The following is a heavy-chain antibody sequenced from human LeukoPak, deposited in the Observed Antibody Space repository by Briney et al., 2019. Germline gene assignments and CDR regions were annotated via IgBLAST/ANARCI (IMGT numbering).Heavy chain of an antibody. V-gene: IGHV4-38-2*01. CDR1: GYSITSDYY. J-gene: IGHJ4*02. D-gene: IGHD3-16*01. CDR3: ARVLRGSQFDY. CDR2: ISHSGNT. Sequence: PSETLSLTCAVSGYSITSDYYWGWLRQPPGKGLEWIGSISHSGNTYYNPSLKSRVTIFRDTSKNQVSLRVTSVTAADTAVYYCARVLRGSQFDYWGQGTLVTVSS.